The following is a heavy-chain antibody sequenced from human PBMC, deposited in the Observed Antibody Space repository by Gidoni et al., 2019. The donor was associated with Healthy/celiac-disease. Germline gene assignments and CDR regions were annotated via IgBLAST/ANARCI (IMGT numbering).Heavy chain of an antibody. CDR3: AREVVTTVTGYYYYYMDV. CDR1: CGSISSGGYY. D-gene: IGHD4-17*01. Sequence: QVQLQESGPGLVTPSQHLSLTCTVSCGSISSGGYYWTWIRQNPGKGLEWIGYIYYSGSTYYNPSLMSRVTISVDTSKNQFSLELSSVTAADTAVYYCAREVVTTVTGYYYYYMDVWGKGTTVTVSS. CDR2: IYYSGST. J-gene: IGHJ6*03. V-gene: IGHV4-31*03.